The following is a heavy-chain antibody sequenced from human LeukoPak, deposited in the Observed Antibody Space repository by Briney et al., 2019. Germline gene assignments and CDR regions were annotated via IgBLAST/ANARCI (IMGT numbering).Heavy chain of an antibody. J-gene: IGHJ4*02. CDR3: ATPSGGSYWGFPFDY. CDR1: GYTFTGYY. D-gene: IGHD1-26*01. Sequence: ASVKVSCKASGYTFTGYYLHWVRQAPGQGLEWMGWINPNSGGTNYAQKFQGRVTMTRDTSISTAYMELSRLRSDDTAVYYCATPSGGSYWGFPFDYWGQGTLVTVSS. CDR2: INPNSGGT. V-gene: IGHV1-2*02.